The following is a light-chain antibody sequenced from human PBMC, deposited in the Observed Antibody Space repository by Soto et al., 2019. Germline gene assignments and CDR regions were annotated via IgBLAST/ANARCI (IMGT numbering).Light chain of an antibody. CDR3: QQRSNWPLT. Sequence: EIVLTQSPGTLSLFPGERATLSCRASQSVGDSLAWYQQKPGQAPRLLLYDASNRATGIPARFSGSGSGTDFALTISRLEPEDFAVYYCQQRSNWPLTFGGGTKVEIK. V-gene: IGKV3-11*01. J-gene: IGKJ4*01. CDR2: DAS. CDR1: QSVGDS.